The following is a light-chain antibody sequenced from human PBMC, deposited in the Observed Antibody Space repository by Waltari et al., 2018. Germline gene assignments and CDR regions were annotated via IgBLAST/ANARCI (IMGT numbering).Light chain of an antibody. V-gene: IGKV3-11*01. CDR3: QQRSNWIT. J-gene: IGKJ5*01. CDR1: RSVSNT. Sequence: IVLTQSPAPLSFSHGERATLSCRASRSVSNTLASCQQTPGQAPRLLIYDTSKRAAGIPARFIGSGSGTDFTLTISSLEPEDFAVYYCQQRSNWITFGQGPRLEIK. CDR2: DTS.